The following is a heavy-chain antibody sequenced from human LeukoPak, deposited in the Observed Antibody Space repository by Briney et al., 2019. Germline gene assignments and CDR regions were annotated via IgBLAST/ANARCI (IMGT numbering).Heavy chain of an antibody. CDR2: ISSSSSTI. D-gene: IGHD3-3*01. V-gene: IGHV3-48*01. J-gene: IGHJ4*02. CDR1: GFTFSSYS. Sequence: SGGSLRLSCAASGFTFSSYSMNWVRQAPGKGLEWVSYISSSSSTIYYADSVKGRFTISRDNAKNSLYLQMNSLRAEDTAVYYCARDVLRFLEWPPYFDYWGQGTLVTVSS. CDR3: ARDVLRFLEWPPYFDY.